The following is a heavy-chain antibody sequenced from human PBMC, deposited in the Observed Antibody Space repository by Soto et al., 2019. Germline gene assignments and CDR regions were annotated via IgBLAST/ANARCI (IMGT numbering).Heavy chain of an antibody. V-gene: IGHV1-2*04. J-gene: IGHJ6*02. CDR3: ARDGGDFGGNPSLRVYGMDV. CDR1: GYTFTGYY. CDR2: INPNSGGT. Sequence: ASVKVSCKASGYTFTGYYMHWVRQAPGQGLEWMGWINPNSGGTNYAQKFQGWVTMTRDTSISTAYMELGRLRSDDTAVYYCARDGGDFGGNPSLRVYGMDVWGQGTTVTVSS. D-gene: IGHD4-17*01.